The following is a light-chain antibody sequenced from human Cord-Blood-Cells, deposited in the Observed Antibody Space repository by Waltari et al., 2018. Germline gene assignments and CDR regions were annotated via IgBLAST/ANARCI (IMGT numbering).Light chain of an antibody. CDR3: QQRSNWPLT. Sequence: IVLTQSPATPSLSPGESATLSCRASQSVSSYLAWYQQKPGQAPRLLIYDASNRATGIPARFSGSGSGTDFTLTISSLEPEDFAVYYCQQRSNWPLTFGGGTKVEIK. CDR2: DAS. J-gene: IGKJ4*01. CDR1: QSVSSY. V-gene: IGKV3-11*01.